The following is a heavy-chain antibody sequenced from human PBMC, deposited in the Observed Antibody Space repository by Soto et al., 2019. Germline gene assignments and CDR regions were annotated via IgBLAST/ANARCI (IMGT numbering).Heavy chain of an antibody. J-gene: IGHJ4*02. Sequence: SDTLSLTCTVSCGSISSRDYYWSSIRQPPGKGLEWIGYIYYSGSTYYNPSLKSRVTISVDTSKNQFSLKLGSVTAADTAVYYCARDTAMVSFDYWGQGTLVTVSS. V-gene: IGHV4-30-4*02. CDR2: IYYSGST. CDR1: CGSISSRDYY. D-gene: IGHD5-18*01. CDR3: ARDTAMVSFDY.